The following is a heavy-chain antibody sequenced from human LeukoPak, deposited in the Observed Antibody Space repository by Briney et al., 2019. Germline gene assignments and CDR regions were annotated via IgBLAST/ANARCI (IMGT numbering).Heavy chain of an antibody. V-gene: IGHV1-8*01. CDR3: APEVGYYDSSGSRPFDY. CDR2: MNPNSGNT. J-gene: IGHJ4*02. CDR1: GYTFTSYD. D-gene: IGHD3-22*01. Sequence: ASVKVSCKASGYTFTSYDINWVRQATEQGLEWMGWMNPNSGNTGYAQKFQGRVTMTRNTSISTAYMELSSLRSEDTAVYYCAPEVGYYDSSGSRPFDYWGQGTLVTVSS.